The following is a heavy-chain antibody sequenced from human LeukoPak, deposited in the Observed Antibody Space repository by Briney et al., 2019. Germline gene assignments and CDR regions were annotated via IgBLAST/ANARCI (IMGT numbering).Heavy chain of an antibody. CDR3: ASRHPDTAGP. CDR1: GFTFSSFA. D-gene: IGHD5-18*01. J-gene: IGHJ4*02. V-gene: IGHV3-23*01. CDR2: ISGNGNDI. Sequence: GGSLRLSCAASGFTFSSFAMMWFRQAPGKGLEWVSSISGNGNDIYYADSVKGRFTISRDNSKNTLYVQMNSLRAEDTAVYYCASRHPDTAGPWGQGTLVTVSS.